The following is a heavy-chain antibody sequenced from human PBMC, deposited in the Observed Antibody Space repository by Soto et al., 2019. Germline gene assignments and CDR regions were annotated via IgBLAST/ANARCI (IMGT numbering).Heavy chain of an antibody. D-gene: IGHD4-17*01. V-gene: IGHV4-59*08. CDR2: IYYSGIT. J-gene: IGHJ4*02. CDR3: ATRDAYGIDY. CDR1: GDSITSYY. Sequence: SETLSLTCSVSGDSITSYYWSWIRQTPGKGLEWIGFIYYSGITNFNPSLQSRVAMSVDTSKNLYSLNLTSVTAADTAFYFCATRDAYGIDYWGQGILVTVSS.